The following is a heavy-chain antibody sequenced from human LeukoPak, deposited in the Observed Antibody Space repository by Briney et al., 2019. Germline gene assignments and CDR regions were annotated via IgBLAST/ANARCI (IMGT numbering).Heavy chain of an antibody. Sequence: GGSLRLSCAASGFTFSSYAMSWVRQAPGKGLEWVSAISGSGGSTYYADSVKGRFTISRDNSKNTLYLQMNSLRAEDTAVYYCAKLRYDFWSGYYRHQTFDYWGQGTLVTVSS. CDR1: GFTFSSYA. J-gene: IGHJ4*02. CDR2: ISGSGGST. V-gene: IGHV3-23*01. CDR3: AKLRYDFWSGYYRHQTFDY. D-gene: IGHD3-3*01.